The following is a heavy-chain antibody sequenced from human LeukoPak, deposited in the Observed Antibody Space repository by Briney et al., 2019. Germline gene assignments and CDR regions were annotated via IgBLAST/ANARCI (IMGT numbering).Heavy chain of an antibody. CDR3: ARVSYGSGSYWEQIYAFDI. CDR1: GGTFSSYA. CDR2: IIPIFGTA. V-gene: IGHV1-69*05. J-gene: IGHJ3*02. Sequence: ASVKLSCKASGGTFSSYAISWVPQAPGQGLEWMGRIIPIFGTANYAQKFQGRVTITTDESTSTAYMELSSMRSEDTAVYYCARVSYGSGSYWEQIYAFDIWGQGTMVTVSS. D-gene: IGHD3-10*01.